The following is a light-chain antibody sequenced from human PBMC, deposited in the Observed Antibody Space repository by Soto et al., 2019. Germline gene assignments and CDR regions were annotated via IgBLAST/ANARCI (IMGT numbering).Light chain of an antibody. J-gene: IGKJ1*01. Sequence: DIQMTQSPSTLSASVGDRVTITCRASQSISSWLAWYQQKPGKAPKLLIYKASSLESGVPSRFSGSGSVTELTLTISSLQPDDFATYYCQQYNSYSWTFGQGTKVEIK. CDR3: QQYNSYSWT. CDR1: QSISSW. CDR2: KAS. V-gene: IGKV1-5*03.